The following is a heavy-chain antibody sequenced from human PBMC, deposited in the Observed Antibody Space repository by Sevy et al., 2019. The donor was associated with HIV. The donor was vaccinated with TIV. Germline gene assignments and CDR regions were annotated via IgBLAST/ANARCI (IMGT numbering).Heavy chain of an antibody. V-gene: IGHV3-33*01. CDR3: AREERSGTTTSFDY. J-gene: IGHJ4*02. D-gene: IGHD1-7*01. Sequence: GGSLRLSCAASGFTFSDYGMHWVRQAPGKWLEWVAVIWSDGSNKYYGDSVKGRFTISRDSSKNTLFLQMNSLRVDDTAVYYCAREERSGTTTSFDYWGQGALVTVSS. CDR1: GFTFSDYG. CDR2: IWSDGSNK.